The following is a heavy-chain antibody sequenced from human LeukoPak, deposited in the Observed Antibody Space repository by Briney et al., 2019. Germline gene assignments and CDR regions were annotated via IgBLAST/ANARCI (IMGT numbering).Heavy chain of an antibody. CDR2: ISAYNGNT. CDR3: ARDPYDYYYYGMDV. J-gene: IGHJ6*04. D-gene: IGHD3-16*01. CDR1: GYTFTSYG. Sequence: ASVKVSCKASGYTFTSYGISWVRQAPGQGLEWMGWISAYNGNTNYAQKLQGRVTMTTDTSTSTAYMELRSLRSEDTAVYYCARDPYDYYYYGMDVWGKGTTVTVSS. V-gene: IGHV1-18*04.